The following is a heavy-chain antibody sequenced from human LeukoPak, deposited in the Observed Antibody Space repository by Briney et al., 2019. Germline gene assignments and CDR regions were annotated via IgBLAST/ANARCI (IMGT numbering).Heavy chain of an antibody. CDR2: INPRGGST. Sequence: GASVKVSCKASGYTFTRYKMHWVGQAPGKGPEWVGIINPRGGSTGYAQKFQGRVTMTRDTSTSTVYMELSSLRSEDTAVYYCARESQLYYFDSWGQGTLVTVSS. V-gene: IGHV1-46*01. J-gene: IGHJ4*02. D-gene: IGHD2-2*01. CDR1: GYTFTRYK. CDR3: ARESQLYYFDS.